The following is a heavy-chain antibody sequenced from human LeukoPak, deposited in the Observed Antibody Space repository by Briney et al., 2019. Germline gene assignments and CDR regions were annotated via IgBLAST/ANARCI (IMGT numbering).Heavy chain of an antibody. V-gene: IGHV4-59*01. CDR2: IYYSGST. CDR3: AREMYSSGWYADS. D-gene: IGHD6-19*01. Sequence: SETLSLTCTVSGGSISSYYWSWIRQPPGKGLEWIGYIYYSGSTNYNPPLKSRVTISVDTSKNQFSLKLSSVTAADTAVYYCAREMYSSGWYADSWGQGTLVTVSS. CDR1: GGSISSYY. J-gene: IGHJ5*01.